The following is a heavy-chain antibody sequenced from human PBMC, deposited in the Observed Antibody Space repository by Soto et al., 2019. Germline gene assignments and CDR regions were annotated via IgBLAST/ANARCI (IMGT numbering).Heavy chain of an antibody. D-gene: IGHD5-18*01. CDR3: AKELLMSYSYGRLEYFDY. Sequence: GGSLRLSCAASGFTFSSYAMSWVRQAPGKGLEWVSAISGSGGSTYYADSVKGRFTISRDNSKNTLYLQMNSLRAEDTAVYYCAKELLMSYSYGRLEYFDYWGQGTLVTVSS. CDR2: ISGSGGST. V-gene: IGHV3-23*01. J-gene: IGHJ4*02. CDR1: GFTFSSYA.